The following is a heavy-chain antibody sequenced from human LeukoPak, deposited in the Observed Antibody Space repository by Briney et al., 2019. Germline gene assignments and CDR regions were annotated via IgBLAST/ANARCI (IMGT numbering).Heavy chain of an antibody. CDR2: ISTGGGST. CDR1: GFTLSSYA. CDR3: AELGITMIGGV. D-gene: IGHD3-10*02. J-gene: IGHJ6*04. V-gene: IGHV3-23*01. Sequence: PGGSLRLSCAASGFTLSSYAMSWVRQGPGKGLEWVSAISTGGGSTYYADSVKGRFTISRDNSKNTLYLQMNSLRVEDTAVYYCAELGITMIGGVWGKGTTVTISS.